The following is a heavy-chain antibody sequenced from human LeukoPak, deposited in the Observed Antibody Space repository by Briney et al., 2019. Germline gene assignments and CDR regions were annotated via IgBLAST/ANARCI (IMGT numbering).Heavy chain of an antibody. CDR2: IYYSGST. Sequence: SETLSLTCTVSGGSISSYYWSWIRQPPGKGLECIGYIYYSGSTNYNPSLKSRVTISVDTSKNQFSLKLSSVTAADTAVYYCARQPGWYDAFDIWGQGTMVTVSS. CDR3: ARQPGWYDAFDI. D-gene: IGHD6-19*01. CDR1: GGSISSYY. V-gene: IGHV4-59*01. J-gene: IGHJ3*02.